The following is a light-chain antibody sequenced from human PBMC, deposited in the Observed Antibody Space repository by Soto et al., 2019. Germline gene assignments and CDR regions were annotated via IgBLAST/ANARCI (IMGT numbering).Light chain of an antibody. CDR1: SSNIGAGYD. Sequence: QSVLTQPPSVSGAPGQRVTISCTGSSSNIGAGYDVHWYQQLPGTAPKLLIYGNSNRPSGVPDRFSGSKSGTSASLAITGFQADDEADYYCQSYDSSLSAYVFGTGTKLTVL. CDR2: GNS. J-gene: IGLJ1*01. V-gene: IGLV1-40*01. CDR3: QSYDSSLSAYV.